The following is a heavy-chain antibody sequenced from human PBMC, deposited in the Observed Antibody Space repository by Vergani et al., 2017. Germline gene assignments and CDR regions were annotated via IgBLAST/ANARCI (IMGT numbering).Heavy chain of an antibody. CDR3: ARSGDSSVRVGPPYYFDY. CDR2: IYYSGST. J-gene: IGHJ4*02. D-gene: IGHD3-10*01. CDR1: GGSISSGCYY. V-gene: IGHV4-31*03. Sequence: QVQLQESGPGLVKPSQTLSLTCTVSGGSISSGCYYWSWIRQHPGKGLKWIGYIYYSGSTYYNPSLKSRVTISVDTSKNQFSLKLSSVTAADTAVYYCARSGDSSVRVGPPYYFDYWGQGTLVTVSS.